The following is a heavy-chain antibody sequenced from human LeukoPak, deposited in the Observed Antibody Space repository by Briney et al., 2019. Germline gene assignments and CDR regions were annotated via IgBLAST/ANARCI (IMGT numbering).Heavy chain of an antibody. D-gene: IGHD3-3*01. Sequence: ASVKVSCKASGYTFTGYYMHWVRQAPGQGLEWMGWINPNSGGTNYAQKFQGRVTMTRDTSISTAYMEPSRLRSDDTAVYYCASVLEGAGSFDIWGQGTMVTVSS. J-gene: IGHJ3*02. V-gene: IGHV1-2*02. CDR1: GYTFTGYY. CDR3: ASVLEGAGSFDI. CDR2: INPNSGGT.